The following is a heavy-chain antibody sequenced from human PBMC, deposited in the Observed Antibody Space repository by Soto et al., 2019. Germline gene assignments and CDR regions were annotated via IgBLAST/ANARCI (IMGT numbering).Heavy chain of an antibody. CDR1: GASVSNTDW. D-gene: IGHD1-26*01. CDR2: IYHSGTT. J-gene: IGHJ4*02. V-gene: IGHV4-4*02. Sequence: KSSETLSLTCAVSGASVSNTDWLSWVRQPPGKGLEWIGEIYHSGTTNCDPSLKSRVTISLDKSKSLFSLTLTSLTAADTAVYYCAIPGAGDFDYWGQGTLVTVSS. CDR3: AIPGAGDFDY.